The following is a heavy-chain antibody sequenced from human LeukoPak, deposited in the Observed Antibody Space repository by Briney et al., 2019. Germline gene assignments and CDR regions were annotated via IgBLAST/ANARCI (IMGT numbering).Heavy chain of an antibody. Sequence: PSQTLSLTCAVYGGSFRVYYWSWIRQPPGEGLEWIGGINYSGSTNYNPSLKSRVTISVDTSKNQISLKLSSVTAADTAVYYCARGLEWELLNYWGQGTLVTVSS. J-gene: IGHJ4*02. D-gene: IGHD1-26*01. CDR1: GGSFRVYY. V-gene: IGHV4-34*01. CDR2: INYSGST. CDR3: ARGLEWELLNY.